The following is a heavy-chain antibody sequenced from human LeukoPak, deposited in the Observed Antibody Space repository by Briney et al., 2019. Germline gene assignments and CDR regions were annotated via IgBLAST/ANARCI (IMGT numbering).Heavy chain of an antibody. J-gene: IGHJ4*02. V-gene: IGHV3-11*01. D-gene: IGHD2-2*01. CDR3: ARDSSSCSSTSCYYLDLDY. Sequence: GGSLRLSCAASGFTFSDYYMSWIRQAPGKGLEWVSYISSSGSTIYYADSVKGRFTISRDNAKNSLYLQMNSLRAEDTAVYYCARDSSSCSSTSCYYLDLDYWGQGTLVAVSS. CDR1: GFTFSDYY. CDR2: ISSSGSTI.